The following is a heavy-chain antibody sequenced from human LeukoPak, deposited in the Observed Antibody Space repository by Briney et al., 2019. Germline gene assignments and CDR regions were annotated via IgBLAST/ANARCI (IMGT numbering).Heavy chain of an antibody. J-gene: IGHJ6*03. CDR3: ARATGAASSLYMDV. CDR1: GGTFSSYT. CDR2: LIPILGIA. Sequence: SVKVSCKASGGTFSSYTINWVRQAPGQGLEWMGRLIPILGIANYAQKFQGRVTITADKSTSTAYMELSSLRSEDTAVYYCARATGAASSLYMDVWGKGTTVTVSS. D-gene: IGHD1-14*01. V-gene: IGHV1-69*02.